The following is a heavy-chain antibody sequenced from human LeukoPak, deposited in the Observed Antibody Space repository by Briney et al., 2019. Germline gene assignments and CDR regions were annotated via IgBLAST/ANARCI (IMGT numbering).Heavy chain of an antibody. J-gene: IGHJ3*02. CDR3: AKVPSGNFDI. Sequence: GGSLRLSCAASGFTFSNYGMYWVRQAPGKGLECVAFIRYDGNNKYYADSVKGRFTISRDNSKNTLYLQMNSLRADDTAVYYCAKVPSGNFDIWGQGTMVIVSS. CDR1: GFTFSNYG. V-gene: IGHV3-30*02. CDR2: IRYDGNNK. D-gene: IGHD1-26*01.